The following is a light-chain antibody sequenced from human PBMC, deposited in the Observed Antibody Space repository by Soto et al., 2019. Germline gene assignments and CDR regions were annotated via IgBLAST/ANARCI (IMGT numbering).Light chain of an antibody. Sequence: DIQMTQSPSTLSASVGERVTITCRASQSISAWLAWYQQKPGKAPKLLIYKASNVESGVPSRFSSNESGTEFTFTISSLQPDDFATYYCQQYHSYPLTFGQGTRLEIK. CDR3: QQYHSYPLT. CDR2: KAS. CDR1: QSISAW. V-gene: IGKV1-5*03. J-gene: IGKJ5*01.